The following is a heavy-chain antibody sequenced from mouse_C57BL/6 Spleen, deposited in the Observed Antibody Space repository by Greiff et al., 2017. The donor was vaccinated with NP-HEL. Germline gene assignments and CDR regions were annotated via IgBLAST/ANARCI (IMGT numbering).Heavy chain of an antibody. Sequence: QVQLQQSGPELVKPGVSVKISCKASGYAFSSSWMNWVKQRPGKGLEWIGRIYPGDGATNYNGKFKGKATLTADKSSSTAYMQLSSLTSEDSAVYFCARYDYYGSSVDYWGQGTTLTVSS. CDR1: GYAFSSSW. D-gene: IGHD1-1*01. V-gene: IGHV1-82*01. J-gene: IGHJ2*01. CDR2: IYPGDGAT. CDR3: ARYDYYGSSVDY.